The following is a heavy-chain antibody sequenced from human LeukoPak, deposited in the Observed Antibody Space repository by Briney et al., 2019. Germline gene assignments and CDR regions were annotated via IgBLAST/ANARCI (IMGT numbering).Heavy chain of an antibody. CDR3: VSPRGFSYGYFDY. CDR1: GGSFSGYY. V-gene: IGHV4-34*01. J-gene: IGHJ4*02. D-gene: IGHD5-18*01. CDR2: INHSGST. Sequence: SETLSLTCAVYGGSFSGYYWSWIRQPPGKGLEWIGEINHSGSTTYNPSLKSRVTISVDTSKNQFSLTLGSVSATDTAVYYCVSPRGFSYGYFDYWGQGTLVTVSS.